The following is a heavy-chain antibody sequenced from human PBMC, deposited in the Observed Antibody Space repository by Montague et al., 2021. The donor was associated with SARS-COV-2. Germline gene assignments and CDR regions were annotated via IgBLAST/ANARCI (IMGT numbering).Heavy chain of an antibody. J-gene: IGHJ4*02. D-gene: IGHD3-9*01. CDR1: GFTFSSYS. V-gene: IGHV3-48*04. CDR2: ISISSSTI. Sequence: SLRLSCAASGFTFSSYSMNWVRQAPGKGLEWVSYISISSSTIYYADSVKGRFTISRDNAKNSLYLQMNSLRAEDTAVYYCARDAGTGGYYFLTGYYRVFDYWGQGTLVTVSS. CDR3: ARDAGTGGYYFLTGYYRVFDY.